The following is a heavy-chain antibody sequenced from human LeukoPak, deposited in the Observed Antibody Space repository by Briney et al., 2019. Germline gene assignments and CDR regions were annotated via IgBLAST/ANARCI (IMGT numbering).Heavy chain of an antibody. Sequence: GGSLRLSCAASGFTFSSYAMSWVRQAPGKGLEWVSAISGSGGSTYYSDSVKGRFTISRDTSENTLYLQMNSLRAEDTAVYYCAHRTGPVPGTVDYWGQGTLVTVSS. V-gene: IGHV3-23*01. J-gene: IGHJ4*02. CDR2: ISGSGGST. D-gene: IGHD6-19*01. CDR1: GFTFSSYA. CDR3: AHRTGPVPGTVDY.